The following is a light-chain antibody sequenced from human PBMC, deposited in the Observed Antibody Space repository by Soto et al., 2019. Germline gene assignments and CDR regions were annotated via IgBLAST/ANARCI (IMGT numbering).Light chain of an antibody. CDR1: QSVGNSY. CDR2: GTY. J-gene: IGKJ4*01. V-gene: IGKV3-20*01. CDR3: QKWRSSPLS. Sequence: EIGLTQSPGTLSLSPGEGATLSCRASQSVGNSYVAWYQKKPGQAPRLLISGTYSRATGIPDRFRGSGSDTDFTLTITSLEPEDFAVYYCQKWRSSPLSFGAGTKIEMK.